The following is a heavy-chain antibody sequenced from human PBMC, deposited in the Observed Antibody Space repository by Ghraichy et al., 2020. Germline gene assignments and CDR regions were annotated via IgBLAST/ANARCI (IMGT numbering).Heavy chain of an antibody. Sequence: SETLSLTCTVSGGSITSYYWSWIRQPPGKGLEWIGYIYYSGGTNYSPSLRSRVTISVDTSKNQFSLKLSSVTAADTAVYYCARDRLTALYYYGMDVWGQGTTVTVSS. J-gene: IGHJ6*02. CDR3: ARDRLTALYYYGMDV. V-gene: IGHV4-59*01. D-gene: IGHD2-21*02. CDR2: IYYSGGT. CDR1: GGSITSYY.